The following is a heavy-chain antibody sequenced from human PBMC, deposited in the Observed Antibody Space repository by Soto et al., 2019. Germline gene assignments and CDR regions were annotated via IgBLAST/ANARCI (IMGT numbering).Heavy chain of an antibody. V-gene: IGHV3-13*01. CDR1: GFIFSDYD. CDR2: IGTAGVT. D-gene: IGHD6-19*01. J-gene: IGHJ3*01. CDR3: ARDPSGWGLDV. Sequence: EGQLVESGGGLVQPGGSLRLACVASGFIFSDYDMHWVRQATGKSLEWVSAIGTAGVTHYSDSVKGRFTISRENGVNSLYLQMNSLRAGDTAVYYCARDPSGWGLDVWGQGTMVTVSS.